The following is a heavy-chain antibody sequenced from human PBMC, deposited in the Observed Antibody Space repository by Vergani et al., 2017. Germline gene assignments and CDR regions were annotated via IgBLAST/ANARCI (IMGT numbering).Heavy chain of an antibody. J-gene: IGHJ2*01. D-gene: IGHD2-21*01. CDR3: ARSQGDYWYFDL. CDR2: IHNRGKT. V-gene: IGHV4-38-2*01. Sequence: QVRLEESGPGLVKPSETLSLTCSVSGCSIGSGFYWAWIRQSPGEGLQWLTSIHNRGKTYHNPSLKSRVSVSLDTSKNRFSLHLTSVTATDTAVYYCARSQGDYWYFDLWGPGSLVTVSS. CDR1: GCSIGSGFY.